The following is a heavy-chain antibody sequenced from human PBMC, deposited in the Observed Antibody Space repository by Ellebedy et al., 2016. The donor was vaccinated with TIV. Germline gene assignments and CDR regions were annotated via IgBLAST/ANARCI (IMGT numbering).Heavy chain of an antibody. CDR3: ARALEGMDYYDSSGYFFDY. CDR2: INPSDGST. Sequence: ASVKVSXKASAYTFTSYYMHWVRQAPGQGLEWMGIINPSDGSTTYAQKFQGRVTMTRDTSTSTVYMELSSLRSEDTAVYYCARALEGMDYYDSSGYFFDYWGQGTLVTVSS. D-gene: IGHD3-22*01. V-gene: IGHV1-46*01. CDR1: AYTFTSYY. J-gene: IGHJ4*02.